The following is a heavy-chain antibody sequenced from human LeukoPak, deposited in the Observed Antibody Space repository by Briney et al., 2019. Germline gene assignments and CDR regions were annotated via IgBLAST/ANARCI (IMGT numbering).Heavy chain of an antibody. D-gene: IGHD6-25*01. CDR3: ARQREASEGSFDY. Sequence: GGSLRLSCAASGFTFSSYSMNWVRQAPGKELEWVSSISSSSSYIYYADSVKGRFTISRDNAKNSLYLQMNSLRSDDTAVYYCARQREASEGSFDYWGQGTLVTVSS. V-gene: IGHV3-21*04. J-gene: IGHJ4*02. CDR2: ISSSSSYI. CDR1: GFTFSSYS.